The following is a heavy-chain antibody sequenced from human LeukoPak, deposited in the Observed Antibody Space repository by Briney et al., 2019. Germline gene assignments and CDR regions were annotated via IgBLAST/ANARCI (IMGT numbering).Heavy chain of an antibody. V-gene: IGHV1-69*06. Sequence: ASVKVSCKASGGTFSSYAISWVRQAPGQGLEWMGRIIPIFGTANYAQKFQGRVTMTEDTSTDTAYMELSSLRSEDTAVYYCGNWNDGMEAFDIWGQGTMVTVSS. D-gene: IGHD1-20*01. J-gene: IGHJ3*02. CDR3: GNWNDGMEAFDI. CDR2: IIPIFGTA. CDR1: GGTFSSYA.